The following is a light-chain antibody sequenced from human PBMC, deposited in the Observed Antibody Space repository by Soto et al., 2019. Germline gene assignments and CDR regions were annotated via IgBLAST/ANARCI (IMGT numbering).Light chain of an antibody. CDR3: MQALQTPLT. CDR1: QSLLQSNGNNY. CDR2: LGS. Sequence: DIVMTQSPLSLPVTPGEPASISCRSSQSLLQSNGNNYLDWYVQKPGQSPQLLIYLGSNRASGVPDRFSGSGSGTYYTLKISRVEAEDVGVYYCMQALQTPLTFGGGTKVEIK. V-gene: IGKV2-28*01. J-gene: IGKJ4*01.